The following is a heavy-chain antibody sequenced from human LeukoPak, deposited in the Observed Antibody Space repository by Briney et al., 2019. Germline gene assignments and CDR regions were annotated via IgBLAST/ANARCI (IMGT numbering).Heavy chain of an antibody. J-gene: IGHJ4*02. CDR2: IYHTGST. CDR1: GGSISSSNW. V-gene: IGHV4-4*02. Sequence: PSETLSLTCAVSGGSISSSNWWTWVRQPPGKGLEWIGEIYHTGSTNYNPSLKSRVTLSLDKSKNQFSLKLTSVTAADTAVYYCASSPGHGSGSPIYHFEYWGQGTLVTVSS. CDR3: ASSPGHGSGSPIYHFEY. D-gene: IGHD3-10*01.